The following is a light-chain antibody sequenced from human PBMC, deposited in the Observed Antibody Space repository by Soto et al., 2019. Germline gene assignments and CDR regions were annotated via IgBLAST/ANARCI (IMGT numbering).Light chain of an antibody. CDR3: QQYYYLWT. Sequence: EIVMTQSPVTLSVSPGERVTLSCRASETVTNKLAWYQQKPGQAPRLLIYDASTRATGIPARFSGRGSGTEFALTIASLQSEDSATYYCQQYYYLWTFGQGAKVEI. CDR1: ETVTNK. V-gene: IGKV3-15*01. J-gene: IGKJ1*01. CDR2: DAS.